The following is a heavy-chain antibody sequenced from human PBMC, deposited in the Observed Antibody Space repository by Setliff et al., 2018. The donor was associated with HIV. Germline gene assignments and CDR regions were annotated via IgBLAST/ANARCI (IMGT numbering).Heavy chain of an antibody. J-gene: IGHJ6*03. CDR1: GYSFTSYW. CDR2: IYPGDSDT. Sequence: GESLKISCKGSGYSFTSYWIGWVRQMPGKGLECMGIIYPGDSDTRYSPSFQGQVTISADKSISTAYLQWSSLKASDTAMYYCARHGRGYCSGGSCYSDYYYMDVWGKGTTVTVSS. CDR3: ARHGRGYCSGGSCYSDYYYMDV. V-gene: IGHV5-51*01. D-gene: IGHD2-15*01.